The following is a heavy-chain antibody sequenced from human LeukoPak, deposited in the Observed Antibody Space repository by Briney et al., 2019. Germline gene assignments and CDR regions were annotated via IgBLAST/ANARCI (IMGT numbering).Heavy chain of an antibody. CDR1: GGSISSSSYY. V-gene: IGHV4-39*01. D-gene: IGHD2-2*01. CDR2: IYYSGST. Sequence: SETLSLTCPVSGGSISSSSYYWGWIRQPPGKGLEWFGSIYYSGSTYYNPSLKSRVTISVDTSKNQFSLKLSSVTAADTAVYYCAREYCSSTSCSDSGSEYWGQGTLVTVSS. J-gene: IGHJ4*02. CDR3: AREYCSSTSCSDSGSEY.